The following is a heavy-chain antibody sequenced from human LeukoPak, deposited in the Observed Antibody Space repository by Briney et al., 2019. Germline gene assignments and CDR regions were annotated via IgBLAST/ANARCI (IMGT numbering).Heavy chain of an antibody. CDR1: GFTFNNYA. J-gene: IGHJ4*02. CDR2: ISDSGGTT. Sequence: GGSLRLSCAGSGFTFNNYAMSWVRQAPGKGLEWVSEISDSGGTTYYADSVKGRFTISRDNSKNTLYLQMNSLRAEDTAVYYCAKVADPNYDYVWGSYRFDYWGQGTLVTVSS. CDR3: AKVADPNYDYVWGSYRFDY. D-gene: IGHD3-16*02. V-gene: IGHV3-23*01.